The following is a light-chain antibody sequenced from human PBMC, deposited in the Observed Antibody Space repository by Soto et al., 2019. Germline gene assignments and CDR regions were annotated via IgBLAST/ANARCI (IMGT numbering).Light chain of an antibody. CDR1: SSDVGHYNY. CDR2: EVS. J-gene: IGLJ2*01. CDR3: CSYAGTYTVF. V-gene: IGLV2-14*01. Sequence: QSALTQPASVSGSPGQSIAISCTGTSSDVGHYNYVSWYQQHPGKVPKLMISEVSKRPSGVSDRFSGSKSGNTASLTISGLQAEDEADYYCCSYAGTYTVFFGGGTKVTVL.